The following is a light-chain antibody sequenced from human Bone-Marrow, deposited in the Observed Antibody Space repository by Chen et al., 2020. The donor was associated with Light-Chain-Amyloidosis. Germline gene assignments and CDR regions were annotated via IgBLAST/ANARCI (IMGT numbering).Light chain of an antibody. CDR2: DDS. V-gene: IGLV3-21*02. Sequence: SYVLTQPSSVSVAPGQTATIACGGNNIGSTSVHWYQQTPGQAPLLVVYDDSDRPSGSPERLSGSNSGNTATLTISRVEAGDEADYYCQVWDRSSDRPVFGGGTKLNVL. CDR3: QVWDRSSDRPV. J-gene: IGLJ3*02. CDR1: NIGSTS.